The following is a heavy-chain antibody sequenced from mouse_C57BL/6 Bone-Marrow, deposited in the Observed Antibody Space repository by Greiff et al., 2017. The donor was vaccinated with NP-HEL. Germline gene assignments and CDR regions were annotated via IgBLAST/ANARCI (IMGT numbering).Heavy chain of an antibody. V-gene: IGHV1-55*01. J-gene: IGHJ4*01. Sequence: QVQLQQPGAELVKPGASVKMSCKASGYTFTSYWITWVKQRPGQGLEWIGDIYPGSGSTNYHEKFKSKATLTVDTSSSTAYMQLSSLTSEDSAVYYCARVGDGYCYYDAMDYWGQGTSVTVSS. CDR3: ARVGDGYCYYDAMDY. CDR2: IYPGSGST. CDR1: GYTFTSYW. D-gene: IGHD2-3*01.